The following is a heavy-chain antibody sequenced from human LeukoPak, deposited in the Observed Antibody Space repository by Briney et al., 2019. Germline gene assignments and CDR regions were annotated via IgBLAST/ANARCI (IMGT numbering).Heavy chain of an antibody. CDR3: ARDRSHFDY. J-gene: IGHJ4*02. CDR2: ISSSSSTI. D-gene: IGHD1-26*01. CDR1: GFTFSSYR. V-gene: IGHV3-48*02. Sequence: PGGSLRLSCAVSGFTFSSYRMSWVRQAPGKGLEWVSYISSSSSTIYYADSVKGRFTISRDNAKNSLYLQMNRLRDEDTAVYYCARDRSHFDYWGQGTLVTVSS.